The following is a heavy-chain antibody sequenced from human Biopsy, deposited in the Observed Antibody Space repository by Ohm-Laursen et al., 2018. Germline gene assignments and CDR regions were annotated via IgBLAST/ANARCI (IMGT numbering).Heavy chain of an antibody. Sequence: TLSLTCNVSGGDINNYYWSWIRQPAGKGLEWIGRIYPGGTTNYSPSLNNRVTMSVDTSKNQFSLRLTSVTAADTAVYYCVRGGSGSFPFDYWGPGTLVTVSS. CDR2: IYPGGTT. CDR1: GGDINNYY. V-gene: IGHV4-4*07. J-gene: IGHJ4*02. D-gene: IGHD3-10*01. CDR3: VRGGSGSFPFDY.